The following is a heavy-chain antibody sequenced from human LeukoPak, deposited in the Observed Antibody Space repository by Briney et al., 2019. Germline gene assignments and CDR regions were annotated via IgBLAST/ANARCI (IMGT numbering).Heavy chain of an antibody. V-gene: IGHV3-53*01. Sequence: GGSLRLSCAASGFTVSSNYMSWVRQAPGKGLEWVSVIYSGGSTYYADSVKGRFTISRDNSKNTLYLQMNSLRAEDTAVYYCAKDFESGWDNDAFDIWGQGTMVTVSS. CDR3: AKDFESGWDNDAFDI. J-gene: IGHJ3*02. CDR1: GFTVSSNY. CDR2: IYSGGST. D-gene: IGHD6-19*01.